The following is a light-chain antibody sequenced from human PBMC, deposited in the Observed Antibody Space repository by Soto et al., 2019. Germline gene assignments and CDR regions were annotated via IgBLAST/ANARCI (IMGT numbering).Light chain of an antibody. CDR2: GAS. CDR3: HQYSRSPET. CDR1: QSVRSTY. J-gene: IGKJ1*01. V-gene: IGKV3-20*01. Sequence: EIVLTQSPGTLSLSPGERATLSCRASQSVRSTYLAWYQQKPGQAPRLLIYGASSRATGTPDRFSGSGSGADFTLTINRLQPADFAVYYCHQYSRSPETFGQGTKVDIK.